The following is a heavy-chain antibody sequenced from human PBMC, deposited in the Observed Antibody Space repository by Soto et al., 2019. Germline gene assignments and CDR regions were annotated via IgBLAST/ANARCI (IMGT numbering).Heavy chain of an antibody. D-gene: IGHD6-19*01. CDR2: VSHDGRNT. CDR1: GFTFSDYA. J-gene: IGHJ4*02. Sequence: VQLVESGGGVVQPGRSLRLSCAASGFTFSDYAMHWVRQAPGKGLEWVAVVSHDGRNTHYADSVKGRFTISRDSSKNTVSLEMTSLRAEATAVYYWAKGGRQWLVTSDFNYWGQGALVTVSS. CDR3: AKGGRQWLVTSDFNY. V-gene: IGHV3-30*18.